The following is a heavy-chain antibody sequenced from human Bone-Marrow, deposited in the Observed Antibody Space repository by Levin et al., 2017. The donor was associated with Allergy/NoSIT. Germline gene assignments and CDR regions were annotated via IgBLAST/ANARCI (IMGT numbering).Heavy chain of an antibody. V-gene: IGHV1-69*02. CDR3: ARIINGYKSTEY. D-gene: IGHD2-8*01. CDR2: INPILDRP. J-gene: IGHJ4*02. Sequence: GASVKVSCKASGDTFSSSTFTWVRQAPGQGLEWLGRINPILDRPDYAQKFQDRVTITADKATSTAYMALSRLTSDDTAIYYCARIINGYKSTEYWGQGTLVTVSS. CDR1: GDTFSSST.